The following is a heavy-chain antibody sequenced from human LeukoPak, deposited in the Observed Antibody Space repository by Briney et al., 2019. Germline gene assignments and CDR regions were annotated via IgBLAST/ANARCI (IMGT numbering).Heavy chain of an antibody. Sequence: KPSETLSLTCAVYGGSFSGYYWSWIRQHPGKGLEWIGYIYYSGSTYYNPSLKSRVTISVDTSKNQFSLKLSYVTAADTAVYYCARVVAVADPYYFDYWGQGTLVTVSS. CDR2: IYYSGST. J-gene: IGHJ4*02. V-gene: IGHV4-31*11. CDR1: GGSFSGYY. D-gene: IGHD6-19*01. CDR3: ARVVAVADPYYFDY.